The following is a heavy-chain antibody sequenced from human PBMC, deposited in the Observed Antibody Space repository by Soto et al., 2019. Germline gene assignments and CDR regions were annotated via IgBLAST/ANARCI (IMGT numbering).Heavy chain of an antibody. Sequence: GGSLRLSCAASGFTFSSYSMNWVRQAPGKGLEWVSYISSSSSTIYYADSVKGRFTISRDNAKNSLYLQMNSLRDEDTAVYYCAREEYSSSTYYYYYGMDVWGQGTTVTVSS. D-gene: IGHD6-13*01. CDR1: GFTFSSYS. J-gene: IGHJ6*02. CDR2: ISSSSSTI. CDR3: AREEYSSSTYYYYYGMDV. V-gene: IGHV3-48*02.